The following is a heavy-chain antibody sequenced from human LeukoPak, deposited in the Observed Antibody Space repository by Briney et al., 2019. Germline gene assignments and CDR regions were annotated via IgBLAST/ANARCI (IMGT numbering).Heavy chain of an antibody. Sequence: GGTLRLSCAASGFTLSDSAIHWVRQASGKGLEWVGLIDRPAKSYATAYGASVGGRFTISRDDSKNTAYLQMDSLKTEDTALYYCTRDRGTDNWLDPWGQGTPVTVSS. V-gene: IGHV3-73*01. CDR2: IDRPAKSYAT. CDR1: GFTLSDSA. D-gene: IGHD1-26*01. CDR3: TRDRGTDNWLDP. J-gene: IGHJ5*02.